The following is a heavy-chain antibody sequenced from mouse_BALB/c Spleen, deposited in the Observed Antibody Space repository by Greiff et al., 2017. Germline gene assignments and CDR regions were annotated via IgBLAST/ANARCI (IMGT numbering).Heavy chain of an antibody. CDR1: GFAFSSYD. D-gene: IGHD2-10*02. Sequence: EVMLVESGGGLVKPGGSLKLSCAASGFAFSSYDMSWVRQTPEKRLEWVAYISSGGGSTYYPDTVKGRFTISRDNAKNTLYLQMSSLKSEDTAMYYCARHSRYGNYDYWGQGTLVTVSA. V-gene: IGHV5-12-1*01. J-gene: IGHJ3*01. CDR2: ISSGGGST. CDR3: ARHSRYGNYDY.